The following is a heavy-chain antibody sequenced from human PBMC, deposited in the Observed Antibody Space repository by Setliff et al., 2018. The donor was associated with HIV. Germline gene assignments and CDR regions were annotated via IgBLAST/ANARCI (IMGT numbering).Heavy chain of an antibody. V-gene: IGHV3-20*04. CDR2: INWNGGST. J-gene: IGHJ4*02. CDR1: GFAFSSYA. D-gene: IGHD6-19*01. Sequence: GGSLRLSCAGSGFAFSSYAMSWVRQAPGKGLEWVSGINWNGGSTGYADSVKGRFTISRDNAKNSLYLQINSLRAEDTALYYCAREGFSGWYLNYWGQGTLVTVSS. CDR3: AREGFSGWYLNY.